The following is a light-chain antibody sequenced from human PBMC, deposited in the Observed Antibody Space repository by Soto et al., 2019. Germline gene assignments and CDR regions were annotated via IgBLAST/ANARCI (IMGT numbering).Light chain of an antibody. V-gene: IGLV4-69*02. CDR1: SGHIDYP. Sequence: QSVLTQSPSASASLGASVKLTCTLGSGHIDYPIVWHQQQPEKGPRFLMRVNSDGSHSKGDGIPDRFSGSSSGTERYLIISSLQSEDETDYYCQTWGTGTVIFGGGTKVTVL. CDR2: VNSDGSH. J-gene: IGLJ2*01. CDR3: QTWGTGTVI.